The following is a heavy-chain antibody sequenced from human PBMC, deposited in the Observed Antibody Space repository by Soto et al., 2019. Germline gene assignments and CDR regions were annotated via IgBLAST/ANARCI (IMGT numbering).Heavy chain of an antibody. CDR3: ARRTIRYYDFWSGYYTGHFDY. CDR2: INHSGST. D-gene: IGHD3-3*01. CDR1: GGSFSGYY. Sequence: SETLSLTCAVYGGSFSGYYWSWIRQPPGKGLEWIGEINHSGSTNYNPSLKSRVTISVDTSKNQFSLKLSSVTAADTAVYYCARRTIRYYDFWSGYYTGHFDYWGQATLVT. V-gene: IGHV4-34*01. J-gene: IGHJ4*02.